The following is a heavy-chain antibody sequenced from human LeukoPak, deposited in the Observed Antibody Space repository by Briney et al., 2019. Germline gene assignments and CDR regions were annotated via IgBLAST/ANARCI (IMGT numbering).Heavy chain of an antibody. D-gene: IGHD6-13*01. CDR3: ARVRIGQQLDKYYYYAMDV. CDR1: GYTFTDYY. V-gene: IGHV1-2*02. J-gene: IGHJ6*02. Sequence: ASVKVSCKASGYTFTDYYMHWVRQAPGQGLEWMGWINPNSGGTNYAQKFQGRVTMTTDTSISTAYMEVSRLRSNDTAVYYCARVRIGQQLDKYYYYAMDVWGQGTTVTVSS. CDR2: INPNSGGT.